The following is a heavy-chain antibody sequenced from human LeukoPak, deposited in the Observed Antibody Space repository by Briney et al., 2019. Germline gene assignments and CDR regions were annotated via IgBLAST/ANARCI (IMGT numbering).Heavy chain of an antibody. J-gene: IGHJ4*02. V-gene: IGHV4-59*01. D-gene: IGHD4-17*01. CDR2: IFYTGGT. CDR3: ARNHYGHPLDY. Sequence: SETLSLTCTVSGGSISNYYWNWIRQPPGKGLEWVGYIFYTGGTNYNPSLKSRVTISEDTSKNQFSLKLTSVTAADTAVYYCARNHYGHPLDYWGQGTLVTVSS. CDR1: GGSISNYY.